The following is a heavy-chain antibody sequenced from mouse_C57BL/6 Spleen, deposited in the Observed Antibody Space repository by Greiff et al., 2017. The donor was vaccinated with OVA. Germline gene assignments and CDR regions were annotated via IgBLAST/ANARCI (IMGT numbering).Heavy chain of an antibody. CDR2: ILPGSGST. CDR3: AKRAIYYDYGGFAY. D-gene: IGHD2-4*01. J-gene: IGHJ3*01. Sequence: QVQLQQSGAELMKPGASVKLSCKATGYTFTGYWIEWVKQRPGHGLEWIGEILPGSGSTNSNEKFKGKATFTADTSSNTAYMQLSSLTTEDSAIYYCAKRAIYYDYGGFAYWGQGTLVTVSA. V-gene: IGHV1-9*01. CDR1: GYTFTGYW.